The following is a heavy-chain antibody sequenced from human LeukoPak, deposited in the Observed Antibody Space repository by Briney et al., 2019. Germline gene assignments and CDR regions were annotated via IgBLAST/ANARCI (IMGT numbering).Heavy chain of an antibody. CDR2: MNPNSGNT. D-gene: IGHD6-13*01. Sequence: ASVKVSCKVSGYTFTSYDINWVRQATGQGLEWMGWMNPNSGNTGYAQKFQGRVTMTRNTSISTAYMELSSLRSEDTAVYYCARWGSHPLYSSSANYYYYYMDVWGKGTAVTVSS. CDR3: ARWGSHPLYSSSANYYYYYMDV. V-gene: IGHV1-8*01. CDR1: GYTFTSYD. J-gene: IGHJ6*03.